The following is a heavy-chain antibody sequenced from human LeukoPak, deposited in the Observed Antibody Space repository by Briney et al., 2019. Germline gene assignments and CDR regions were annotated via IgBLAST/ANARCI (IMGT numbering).Heavy chain of an antibody. CDR1: GGSISSGGYY. CDR2: IYYSGST. CDR3: ARGGTDCSSTSCSVDG. J-gene: IGHJ4*02. D-gene: IGHD2-2*01. V-gene: IGHV4-31*03. Sequence: SQTLSLTCTVSGGSISSGGYYWSWIRPHPGKGLEWIGYIYYSGSTYYNPSLKSRVTISVDTSKNQFSLKLSSVTAADTAVYYCARGGTDCSSTSCSVDGWGQGTLVTVSS.